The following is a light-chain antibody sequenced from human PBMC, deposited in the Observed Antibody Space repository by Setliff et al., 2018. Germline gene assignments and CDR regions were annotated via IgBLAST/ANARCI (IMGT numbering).Light chain of an antibody. Sequence: QSVLTQPPSVSGAPGQRVTTSCTGSSSNIGAGYDVQWYQQLPGTAPKLLMYGNNNRPSGVPDRFSGSKSGTSASLAISGLQAEDEAVYYCQSYDSSPSASDVVFGGGTKVTV. J-gene: IGLJ2*01. CDR2: GNN. CDR3: QSYDSSPSASDVV. V-gene: IGLV1-40*01. CDR1: SSNIGAGYD.